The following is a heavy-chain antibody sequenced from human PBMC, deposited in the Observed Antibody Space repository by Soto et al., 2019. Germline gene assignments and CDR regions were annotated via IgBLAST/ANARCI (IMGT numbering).Heavy chain of an antibody. Sequence: SDTLSLTCTVSGGSISIYYWSWIRQPPGKGLEWIGYIYYSGSTNYNPSLKSRVTISVDTSKNQFSLKLSAVTAADTAVYYCARVWGGAFDFWGQGTMVTVSS. CDR1: GGSISIYY. V-gene: IGHV4-59*01. J-gene: IGHJ3*01. D-gene: IGHD3-10*01. CDR3: ARVWGGAFDF. CDR2: IYYSGST.